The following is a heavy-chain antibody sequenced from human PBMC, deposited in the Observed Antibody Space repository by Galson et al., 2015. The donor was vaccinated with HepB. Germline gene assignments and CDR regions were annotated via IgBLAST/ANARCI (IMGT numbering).Heavy chain of an antibody. J-gene: IGHJ4*02. Sequence: SLRLSCAASGFTFSSYAMHWVRQAPGKGLEWVAVISYDGSNKYYADSVKGRFTISRDNSKNTLYLQMNSLRAEDTAVYYCARAVSEPYYDFWSGYSYYVDYWGQGTLVTVSS. V-gene: IGHV3-30-3*01. D-gene: IGHD3-3*01. CDR1: GFTFSSYA. CDR3: ARAVSEPYYDFWSGYSYYVDY. CDR2: ISYDGSNK.